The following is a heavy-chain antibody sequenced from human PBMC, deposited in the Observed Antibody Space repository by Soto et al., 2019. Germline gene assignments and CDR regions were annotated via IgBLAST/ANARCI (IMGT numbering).Heavy chain of an antibody. Sequence: QVQVVQSGDEVKKPGASVKVSCKASGYTFTNYGFSWVRQAPGQGLEWMGWISGYNGNTKYAEKFQGRVTMTTDTSTSTAHMELRSLRSDATAVYYCAREGQAPYYDYGMDVWGQGTAVTVSS. CDR1: GYTFTNYG. V-gene: IGHV1-18*01. CDR2: ISGYNGNT. CDR3: AREGQAPYYDYGMDV. J-gene: IGHJ6*02.